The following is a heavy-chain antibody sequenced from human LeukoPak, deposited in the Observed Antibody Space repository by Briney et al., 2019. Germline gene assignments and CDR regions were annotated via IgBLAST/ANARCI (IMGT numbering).Heavy chain of an antibody. CDR1: GGSISSGDYY. CDR2: IYYSGST. Sequence: SETLSLTCTVSGGSISSGDYYWSWIRQPPGKGLEWIGYIYYSGSTYYNPSLKSRVTISVDTSKNQFSLKLSSVTAADTAVYYCVRALRTYYYDSSAEGDYWGQGTLVTVSS. CDR3: VRALRTYYYDSSAEGDY. D-gene: IGHD3-22*01. J-gene: IGHJ4*02. V-gene: IGHV4-30-4*01.